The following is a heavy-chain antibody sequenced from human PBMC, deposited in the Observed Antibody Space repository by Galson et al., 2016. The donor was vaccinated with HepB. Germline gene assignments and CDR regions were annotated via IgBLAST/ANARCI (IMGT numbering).Heavy chain of an antibody. D-gene: IGHD3-22*01. J-gene: IGHJ4*02. Sequence: SLRLSCAASGFTSSNFVLSWVRQAPGKGLEWVPAISGTARYIFYADSVRGRFTISRDNSKNTLYLQMNSLRVEDTAVYYCAQGPPDTYYYDNSGWVPGRYWGQGTLVTVSS. CDR3: AQGPPDTYYYDNSGWVPGRY. CDR1: GFTSSNFV. CDR2: ISGTARYI. V-gene: IGHV3-23*01.